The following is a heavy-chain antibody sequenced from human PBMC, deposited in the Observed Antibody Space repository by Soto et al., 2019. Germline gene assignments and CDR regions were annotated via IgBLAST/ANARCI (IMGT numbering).Heavy chain of an antibody. CDR1: GGSISSYY. J-gene: IGHJ3*02. D-gene: IGHD4-17*01. CDR2: IYYSGST. CDR3: ATHGDYVAFDI. Sequence: QVQLQESGPGLVKPSETLSLTCTVSGGSISSYYWSWIRQPPGKGLEWIGYIYYSGSTNYNPSLNSXXTXSXXTSKNQFSLKLSSVTAADTAVYYCATHGDYVAFDIWGQGTMVTVSS. V-gene: IGHV4-59*01.